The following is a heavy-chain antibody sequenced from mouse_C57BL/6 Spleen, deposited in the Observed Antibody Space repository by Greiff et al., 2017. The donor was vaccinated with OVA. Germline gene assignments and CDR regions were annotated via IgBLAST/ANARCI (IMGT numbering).Heavy chain of an antibody. CDR2: ISDGGSYT. CDR3: ARGNYGNSFDY. V-gene: IGHV5-4*03. J-gene: IGHJ2*01. Sequence: DVKLVESGGGLVKPGGSLKLSCAASGFTFSSYAMSWVRQTPEKRLEWVATISDGGSYTYYPDNVKGRFTISRDNAKNNLYLQMSHLKSEDTAMYYCARGNYGNSFDYWGQGTTLTVSS. CDR1: GFTFSSYA. D-gene: IGHD2-1*01.